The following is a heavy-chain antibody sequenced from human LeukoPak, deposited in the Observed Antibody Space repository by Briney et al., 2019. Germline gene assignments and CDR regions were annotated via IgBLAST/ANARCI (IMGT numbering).Heavy chain of an antibody. CDR3: ARDPYSGSYGNYYYYFMDV. CDR2: ISTSSSYI. CDR1: GFTFSSYS. V-gene: IGHV3-21*01. J-gene: IGHJ6*03. D-gene: IGHD1-26*01. Sequence: PGGSPRLSCAASGFTFSSYSMNWVRQAPGKGLEWVSFISTSSSYIHNADSVKGRFTVSRDNAKNSLYLQMNSLRAEDTAVYYCARDPYSGSYGNYYYYFMDVWGKGTTVTISS.